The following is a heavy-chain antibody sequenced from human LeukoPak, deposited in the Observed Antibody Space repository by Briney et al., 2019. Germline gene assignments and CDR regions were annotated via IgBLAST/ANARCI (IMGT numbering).Heavy chain of an antibody. CDR2: IKHDGSEK. CDR1: GFTFSSSW. CDR3: GALYGGFDP. Sequence: PGGSLGLSCAASGFTFSSSWMSWVRQAPGKGLEWVANIKHDGSEKYYVESVKGRFTISRDNAKNSLYLQMSSLRAEDTAVYYCGALYGGFDPWGQGTLVTVSS. J-gene: IGHJ5*02. D-gene: IGHD4-17*01. V-gene: IGHV3-7*01.